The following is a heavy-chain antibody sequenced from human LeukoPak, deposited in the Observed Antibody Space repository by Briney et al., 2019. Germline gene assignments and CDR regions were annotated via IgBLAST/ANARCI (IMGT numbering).Heavy chain of an antibody. CDR1: GFTFSSYW. CDR2: INPDGSST. V-gene: IGHV3-74*01. D-gene: IGHD6-13*01. J-gene: IGHJ4*02. CDR3: ARDGPQLVPFDY. Sequence: GGSLRLSCAASGFTFSSYWMHWVRQSPGKGLVWVSRINPDGSSTTYADSVKGRFTISRDNAKNTLYLRMNSLRAEDTAVYYCARDGPQLVPFDYWGQGTLVTVSS.